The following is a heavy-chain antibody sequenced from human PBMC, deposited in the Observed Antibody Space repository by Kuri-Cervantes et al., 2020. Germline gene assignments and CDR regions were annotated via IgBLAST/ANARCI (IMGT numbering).Heavy chain of an antibody. CDR2: IHWDDDK. D-gene: IGHD7-27*01. CDR1: GFSLSATGMR. J-gene: IGHJ4*02. V-gene: IGHV2-70*12. Sequence: SGPTLVKPTQTLTLTCTFSGFSLSATGMRVSWTRQPPGKDLEWLAHIHWDDDKMYSTSLKTRLTISKDTSKNQVVLTLTNMDPVDTATYYCAHRLLTGYYFDYWGQGALVTVSS. CDR3: AHRLLTGYYFDY.